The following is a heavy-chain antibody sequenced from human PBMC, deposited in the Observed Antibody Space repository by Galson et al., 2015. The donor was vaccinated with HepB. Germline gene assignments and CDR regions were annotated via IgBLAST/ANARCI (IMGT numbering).Heavy chain of an antibody. Sequence: SVKVSCKASGGTFSSYAISWVRQAPGQGLEWMGGIIPIFGTANYAQKFQGRVTITADESTSTAYMELSSLRSEDTAVYYCARGPYDYSNYEGDYYFDYWGQGTLVTVSS. J-gene: IGHJ4*02. CDR1: GGTFSSYA. V-gene: IGHV1-69*13. CDR3: ARGPYDYSNYEGDYYFDY. D-gene: IGHD4-11*01. CDR2: IIPIFGTA.